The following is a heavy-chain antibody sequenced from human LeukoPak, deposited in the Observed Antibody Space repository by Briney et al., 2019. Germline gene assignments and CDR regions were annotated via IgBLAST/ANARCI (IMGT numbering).Heavy chain of an antibody. V-gene: IGHV5-51*01. D-gene: IGHD2-2*01. Sequence: GESLKISCKASGYSFISYWIGWVRQMPGKGLEWMGIIYPGDSDTRYSPSFQGQVTISADKSIGTAYLQWSSLKASDTAMYYCARASYCSSSTCYGAVVDYWGQGTLVTVSS. CDR1: GYSFISYW. CDR3: ARASYCSSSTCYGAVVDY. J-gene: IGHJ4*02. CDR2: IYPGDSDT.